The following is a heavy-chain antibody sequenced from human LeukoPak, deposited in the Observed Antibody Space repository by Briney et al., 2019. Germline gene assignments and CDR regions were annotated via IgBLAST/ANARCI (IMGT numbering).Heavy chain of an antibody. CDR2: MNPNSGNT. D-gene: IGHD2-21*02. V-gene: IGHV1-8*01. Sequence: ASVKVSCKASGYTFTSYDINWVRQATGQGLEWMGWMNPNSGNTGYAQKFQGRVTMTRNTSISTAYMELSSLRSEDTAVYYCARDRQHIVVVTGYNWFDPWGQGTLVTVSS. J-gene: IGHJ5*02. CDR3: ARDRQHIVVVTGYNWFDP. CDR1: GYTFTSYD.